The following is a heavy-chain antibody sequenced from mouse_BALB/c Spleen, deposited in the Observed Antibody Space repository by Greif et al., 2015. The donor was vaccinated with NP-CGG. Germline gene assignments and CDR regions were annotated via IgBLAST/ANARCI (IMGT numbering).Heavy chain of an antibody. CDR2: IYPGDGDT. CDR1: GYAFSSYW. V-gene: IGHV1-80*01. J-gene: IGHJ4*01. D-gene: IGHD1-1*01. Sequence: VKLVESGAELVRPGSSVKISCKASGYAFSSYWMNWVKQRPGQGLEWIGQIYPGDGDTNYNGKFKGKATLTADKSSSTAYMQLSSLTPEDSAVYFCANYYGSSYEAMDYWGQGTSVTVSS. CDR3: ANYYGSSYEAMDY.